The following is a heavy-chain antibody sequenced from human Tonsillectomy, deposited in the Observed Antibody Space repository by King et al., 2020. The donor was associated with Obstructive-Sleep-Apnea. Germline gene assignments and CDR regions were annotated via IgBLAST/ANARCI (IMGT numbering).Heavy chain of an antibody. V-gene: IGHV3-33*01. Sequence: VQLVESGGGVVHPGRSLRLSCAASGFTFSSYGMHWVRQAPGKGLEWVAVIWYDGSNKYYADSVKGRFTISRDNSKNTLYLQMNSLRAEDTAVYYCARVATTVVTPGAFDIWGQGTMVTVSS. CDR3: ARVATTVVTPGAFDI. J-gene: IGHJ3*02. CDR2: IWYDGSNK. CDR1: GFTFSSYG. D-gene: IGHD4-23*01.